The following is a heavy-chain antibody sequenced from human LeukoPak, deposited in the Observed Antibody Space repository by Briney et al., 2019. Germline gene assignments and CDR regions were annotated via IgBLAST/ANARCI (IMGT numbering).Heavy chain of an antibody. CDR1: GDSIRSGTYY. D-gene: IGHD3-10*01. V-gene: IGHV4-61*02. CDR3: ARGGGATRIDY. Sequence: SETLSLTCTVSGDSIRSGTYYWSWIRQPAGKGLEWIGRIYTSGSTSYNPALKSRVTISVDTSKNQFSLKLTSVTAADTAVYYCARGGGATRIDYWGQGTLVTVSS. J-gene: IGHJ4*02. CDR2: IYTSGST.